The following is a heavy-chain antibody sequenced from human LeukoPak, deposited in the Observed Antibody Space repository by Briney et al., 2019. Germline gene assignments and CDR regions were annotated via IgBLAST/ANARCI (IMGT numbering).Heavy chain of an antibody. D-gene: IGHD4-23*01. CDR2: ISGSGGST. Sequence: PGGSLRLSCAASGFTFGSYAMSWVRQAPGKGLEWVSAISGSGGSTYYADSVKARFTISRDNSKNTLYLQMNSLRAEDTAVYYCAKDLYHPYGGNPMDYWGQGTLVTVSS. J-gene: IGHJ4*02. CDR1: GFTFGSYA. CDR3: AKDLYHPYGGNPMDY. V-gene: IGHV3-23*01.